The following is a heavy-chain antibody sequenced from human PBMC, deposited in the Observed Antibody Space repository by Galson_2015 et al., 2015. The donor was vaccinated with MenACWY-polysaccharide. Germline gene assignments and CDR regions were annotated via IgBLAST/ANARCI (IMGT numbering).Heavy chain of an antibody. CDR2: ISNGGGST. V-gene: IGHV3-23*01. CDR1: GFTFSSYA. J-gene: IGHJ4*02. CDR3: AKDKGGGSYWGNTKFDY. D-gene: IGHD1-26*01. Sequence: SLRLSCAASGFTFSSYAMNWVRQAPGKGLEWVSAISNGGGSTCYADSVKGRFTISRDNSKNTLFLQMNSLRAEDTAVYYCAKDKGGGSYWGNTKFDYWGQGTLVTVSS.